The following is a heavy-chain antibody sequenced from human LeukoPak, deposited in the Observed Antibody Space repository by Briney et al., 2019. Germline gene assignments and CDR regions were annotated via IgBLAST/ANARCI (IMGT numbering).Heavy chain of an antibody. J-gene: IGHJ4*02. D-gene: IGHD4-17*01. V-gene: IGHV3-74*01. Sequence: GGSLRLSCAASGFTFGSYAMSWVRQAPGKGLVWVSRIKSDGSYTSYADSVKGRFTISRDNAKNTLYLQMNSLRAEDTAVYYCASDYGAKNWGQGTLVTVSS. CDR1: GFTFGSYA. CDR2: IKSDGSYT. CDR3: ASDYGAKN.